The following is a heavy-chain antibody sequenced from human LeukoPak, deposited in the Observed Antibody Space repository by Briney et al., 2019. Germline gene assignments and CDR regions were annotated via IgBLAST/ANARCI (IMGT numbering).Heavy chain of an antibody. CDR2: IIPILGIA. V-gene: IGHV1-69*04. CDR1: GGTFSSYA. Sequence: AASVKVSCKASGGTFSSYAISWVRQAPGQGLEWMGRIIPILGIANYAQKFQGRVTITADKSTSTAYMELSSLRSEDTAVYYCARQGYDILTGYYYWGQGTLVTVSS. D-gene: IGHD3-9*01. J-gene: IGHJ4*02. CDR3: ARQGYDILTGYYY.